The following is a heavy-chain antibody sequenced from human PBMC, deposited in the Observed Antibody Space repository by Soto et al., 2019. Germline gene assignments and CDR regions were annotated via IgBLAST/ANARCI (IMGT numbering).Heavy chain of an antibody. CDR2: IKQDGSEK. J-gene: IGHJ4*02. CDR3: AREQEGVVVTATFDY. D-gene: IGHD2-21*02. CDR1: GFTFSSYW. V-gene: IGHV3-7*01. Sequence: PGGSLRLFCAASGFTFSSYWVSWVRQAPGKGLEWVANIKQDGSEKHYVDSVKGRFTISRDNVKNSLYLQMNSLRAEDTAVYYCAREQEGVVVTATFDYWGQGTLVTVSS.